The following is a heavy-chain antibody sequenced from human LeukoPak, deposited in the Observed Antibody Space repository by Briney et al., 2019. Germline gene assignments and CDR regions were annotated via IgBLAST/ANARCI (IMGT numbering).Heavy chain of an antibody. CDR2: IWYDGSNK. CDR1: GFTFSSYG. V-gene: IGHV3-33*01. J-gene: IGHJ6*02. CDR3: ARSQAPEDYYYGMDV. Sequence: PGGSLRLSCAASGFTFSSYGMHWVRQAPGKGLEWVAVIWYDGSNKYYADSVKGRFTISRDNSKNTLYLQMNSLRAEDTAVYYCARSQAPEDYYYGMDVWGQGTTVTDSS.